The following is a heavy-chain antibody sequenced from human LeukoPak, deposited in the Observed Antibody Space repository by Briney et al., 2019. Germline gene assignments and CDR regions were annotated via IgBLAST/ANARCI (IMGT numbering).Heavy chain of an antibody. J-gene: IGHJ3*02. Sequence: ASVKVSCKAPGGTFSSYTISWVRQAPGQGLEWMGRIIPILGIANYAQKFQGRVTITADKSTSTAYMELSSLRSEDTAVYYCARQKYCSSTSCPLGIWGQGTMVTVSS. CDR2: IIPILGIA. CDR3: ARQKYCSSTSCPLGI. D-gene: IGHD2-2*01. CDR1: GGTFSSYT. V-gene: IGHV1-69*02.